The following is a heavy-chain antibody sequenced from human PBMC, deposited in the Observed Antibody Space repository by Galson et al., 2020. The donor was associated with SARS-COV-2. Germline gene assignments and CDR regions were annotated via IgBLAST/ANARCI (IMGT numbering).Heavy chain of an antibody. CDR3: ARVGTMVRGGILYFDY. CDR1: GGSISSYY. J-gene: IGHJ4*02. CDR2: IYYSGST. D-gene: IGHD3-10*01. Sequence: SQTLSLTCTVSGGSISSYYWSWIRQPPGKGLEWIGYIYYSGSTNYNPSLKSRVTISVDTSKNQFSLKLSSVTAADTAVYYCARVGTMVRGGILYFDYWGQGTLVTVSS. V-gene: IGHV4-59*01.